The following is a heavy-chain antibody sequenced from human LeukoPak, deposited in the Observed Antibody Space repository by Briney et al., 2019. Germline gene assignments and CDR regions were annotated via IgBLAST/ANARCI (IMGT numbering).Heavy chain of an antibody. Sequence: GGSLRLFCAASGFTFSTYGMHWVRQAPGKGLEWVAVIWYDGSNRFYADSVKGRFTISRDNSKNTLYLQINSLRAEDTAVYYCARDYTGSYYFDYWGQGTLVTVSS. CDR3: ARDYTGSYYFDY. CDR1: GFTFSTYG. V-gene: IGHV3-33*01. J-gene: IGHJ4*02. D-gene: IGHD1-26*01. CDR2: IWYDGSNR.